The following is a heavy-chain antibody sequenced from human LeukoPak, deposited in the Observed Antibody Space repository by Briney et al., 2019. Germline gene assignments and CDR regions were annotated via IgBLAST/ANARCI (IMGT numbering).Heavy chain of an antibody. V-gene: IGHV4-59*01. Sequence: KPSETLSLTCTVSGGSISSYYWSWIRQPPGKGLEWIGYIYYSGSTNYNTSLKSRVTISVDTSKNQFSLKLSSVTAADTAVYYCARGVAARRGYGMDVWGQGTTVTVSS. J-gene: IGHJ6*02. CDR3: ARGVAARRGYGMDV. CDR2: IYYSGST. D-gene: IGHD6-6*01. CDR1: GGSISSYY.